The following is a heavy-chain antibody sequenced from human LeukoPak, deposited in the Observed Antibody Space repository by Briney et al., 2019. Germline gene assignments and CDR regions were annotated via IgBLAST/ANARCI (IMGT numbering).Heavy chain of an antibody. D-gene: IGHD3-22*01. CDR1: GGSISSYY. J-gene: IGHJ4*02. CDR2: IYYSGST. CDR3: ATYYYDSSGYYFLPY. V-gene: IGHV4-59*12. Sequence: PSETLSLTCTVSGGSISSYYWSWIRQPPGKGLEWIGYIYYSGSTNYNPSLKSRVTISVDTSKNQFSLKLSSVTAADTAVYYCATYYYDSSGYYFLPYWGQGTLVIVSS.